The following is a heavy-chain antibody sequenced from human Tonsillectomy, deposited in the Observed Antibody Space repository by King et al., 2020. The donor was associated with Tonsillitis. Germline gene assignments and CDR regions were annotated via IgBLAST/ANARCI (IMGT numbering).Heavy chain of an antibody. D-gene: IGHD3-10*02. CDR3: AGDIPFLIKLWSGVWDY. J-gene: IGHJ4*02. CDR1: GFTFSSYW. V-gene: IGHV3-7*01. CDR2: IKQDGSEK. Sequence: VQLVESGGGLVQPGGSLRLSCAASGFTFSSYWMSWVRKAPGKGLEWLANIKQDGSEKYYVDSVKGRFTISRDNAENSLYLQMTSLRAEDTGVYYFAGDIPFLIKLWSGVWDYWGQGTLVTVSS.